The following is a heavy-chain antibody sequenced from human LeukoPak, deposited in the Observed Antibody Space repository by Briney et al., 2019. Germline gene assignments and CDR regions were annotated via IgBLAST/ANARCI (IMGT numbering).Heavy chain of an antibody. D-gene: IGHD5-12*01. CDR2: INSGNSNI. V-gene: IGHV3-21*01. J-gene: IGHJ4*02. CDR3: ARVTGYDWEGSYDY. CDR1: GFTFNSYS. Sequence: GGSLRLSCAASGFTFNSYSMNWVRQAPGKGLEWVSSINSGNSNIYYADSVRGRFTISRDNAKNLLYLQMNSLRAEDTAVYYCARVTGYDWEGSYDYWGQGTLVTVSS.